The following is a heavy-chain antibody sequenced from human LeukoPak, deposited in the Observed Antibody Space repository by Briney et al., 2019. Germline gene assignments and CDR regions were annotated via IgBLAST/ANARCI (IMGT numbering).Heavy chain of an antibody. Sequence: GGSLRLSCAASGFTFSNAWMSWVRQAPGKGLEWVGRIKSKTDGGTTDYAAPVKGRFTISRDDSKNTLYLQMNSLRAEDTAVYYCAKGGDYDDLSGYWGQGTLVTVSS. CDR3: AKGGDYDDLSGY. J-gene: IGHJ4*02. CDR1: GFTFSNAW. CDR2: IKSKTDGGTT. V-gene: IGHV3-15*01. D-gene: IGHD4-17*01.